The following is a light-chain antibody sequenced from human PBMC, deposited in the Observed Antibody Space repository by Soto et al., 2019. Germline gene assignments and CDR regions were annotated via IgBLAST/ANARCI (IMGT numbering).Light chain of an antibody. Sequence: ETVLSQSPGTLSLTPGERATLSCRGSHTFYNGYLAWYQQKPGQAPRLLIYGASSRATGIPDRFSGSGSGTDFTLTISRLEPEDFAVYYCQQYVSSPRTFGQGTKV. CDR2: GAS. J-gene: IGKJ1*01. CDR3: QQYVSSPRT. CDR1: HTFYNGY. V-gene: IGKV3-20*01.